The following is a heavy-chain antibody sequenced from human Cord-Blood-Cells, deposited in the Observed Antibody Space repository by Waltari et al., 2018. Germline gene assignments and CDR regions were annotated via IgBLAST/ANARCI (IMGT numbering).Heavy chain of an antibody. Sequence: QLQLQESGPGLVKPSETLSLTCTVSGGSISSSSYYWGWLRQPPGKGLEWIGSIYYSGSTYYNPSLKSRVTISVDTSKNQFSLKLSSVTAADTAVYYCARRCSSTSCYFRVDYWGQGTLVTVSS. CDR3: ARRCSSTSCYFRVDY. D-gene: IGHD2-2*01. CDR1: GGSISSSSYY. J-gene: IGHJ4*02. V-gene: IGHV4-39*01. CDR2: IYYSGST.